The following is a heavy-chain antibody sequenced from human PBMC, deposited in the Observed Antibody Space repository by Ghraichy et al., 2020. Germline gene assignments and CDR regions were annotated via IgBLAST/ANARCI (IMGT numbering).Heavy chain of an antibody. D-gene: IGHD2-2*01. CDR2: IYYSGST. CDR1: GGSISSYY. Sequence: SQTLSLTCTVSGGSISSYYWSWIRQPPGMGLEWIGYIYYSGSTNYNPSLKSRVTISVDTSKNQFSLKLSSVTAADTAVYYCARAGGQLEYYYYGMDVWGQGTTVTVSS. J-gene: IGHJ6*02. CDR3: ARAGGQLEYYYYGMDV. V-gene: IGHV4-59*01.